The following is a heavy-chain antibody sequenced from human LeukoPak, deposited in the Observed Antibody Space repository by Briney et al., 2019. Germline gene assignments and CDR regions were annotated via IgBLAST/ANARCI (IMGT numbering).Heavy chain of an antibody. V-gene: IGHV1-69*13. CDR1: GGTFSSYA. J-gene: IGHJ4*02. CDR3: ARQEGLGDTAMVKGAFDY. D-gene: IGHD5-18*01. CDR2: IIPIFGTA. Sequence: SVKVCCKASGGTFSSYAISWVRQAPGQGLEWMGGIIPIFGTANYAQKFQGRVTITADESTSTAYMELSSLRSEDTAVYYCARQEGLGDTAMVKGAFDYWGQGTLVTVSS.